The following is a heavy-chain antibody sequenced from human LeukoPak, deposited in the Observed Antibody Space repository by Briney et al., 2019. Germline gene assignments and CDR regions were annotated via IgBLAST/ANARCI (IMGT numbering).Heavy chain of an antibody. CDR3: ASTLSGYSGYDFY. CDR1: GGTFSSYA. CDR2: IIPMLGIS. J-gene: IGHJ4*02. V-gene: IGHV1-69*04. Sequence: SEKVSCKASGGTFSSYATSWVRQAPGQGLEWMGRIIPMLGISTYAQKFQDRVTITADKSTSTAYMELSSLRSEDTAVYYCASTLSGYSGYDFYWGQGTLVTVSS. D-gene: IGHD5-12*01.